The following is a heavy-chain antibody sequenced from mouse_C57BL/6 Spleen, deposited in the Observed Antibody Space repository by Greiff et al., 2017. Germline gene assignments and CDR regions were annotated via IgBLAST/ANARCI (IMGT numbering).Heavy chain of an antibody. CDR2: IYPGSGST. CDR3: ARTLLYYGSSYGFAY. D-gene: IGHD1-1*01. CDR1: GYTFTSYW. V-gene: IGHV1-55*01. Sequence: QVQLQQSGAELVKPGASVKMSCKASGYTFTSYWITWVKQRPGQGLEWIGDIYPGSGSTNYNEKFKGKATLTVDTSSSTAYMQLSSLTSEDSAVYYCARTLLYYGSSYGFAYWGQGTLVTVSA. J-gene: IGHJ3*01.